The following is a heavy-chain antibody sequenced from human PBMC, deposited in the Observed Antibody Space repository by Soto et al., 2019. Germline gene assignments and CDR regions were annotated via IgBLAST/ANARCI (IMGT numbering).Heavy chain of an antibody. CDR3: ARDRSLLGDRYVLDC. D-gene: IGHD2-21*02. Sequence: GGSLRRSCAASGFTFSYYYMSWIRQAPWKVLDLFSYISSSSSYTNYAYSVKGRFTISRDNAKNSLYLQMHSLRAEDTAVYDFARDRSLLGDRYVLDCWGQRTLVTVSS. J-gene: IGHJ4*02. CDR2: ISSSSSYT. CDR1: GFTFSYYY. V-gene: IGHV3-11*06.